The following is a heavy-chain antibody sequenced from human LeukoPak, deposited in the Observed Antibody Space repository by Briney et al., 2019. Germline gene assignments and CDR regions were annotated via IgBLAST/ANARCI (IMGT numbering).Heavy chain of an antibody. D-gene: IGHD4-17*01. CDR2: IYYSGST. Sequence: SETLPLTCTVSGGSISSSSYYWGWIRQPPGKGLEWIGSIYYSGSTYYNPSLKSRVTISVDTSKNQFSLKLSSVTAADTAVYYCARKEDYGDHDYYFDYWGQGTLVTVSS. V-gene: IGHV4-39*01. CDR3: ARKEDYGDHDYYFDY. CDR1: GGSISSSSYY. J-gene: IGHJ4*02.